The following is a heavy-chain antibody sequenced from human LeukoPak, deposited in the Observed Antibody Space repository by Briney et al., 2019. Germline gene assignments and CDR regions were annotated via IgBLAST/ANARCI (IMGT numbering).Heavy chain of an antibody. CDR1: GVTISGEA. J-gene: IGHJ1*01. Sequence: GRSLRLSCAASGVTISGEAGHWVDQARRRGLEWVAVISYDGSNKYYADSVKGRFTISRDNSKNTLYLQMNSLRADDTAVYYRASSSITFQHWGQGTLVTVSS. V-gene: IGHV3-30*01. CDR2: ISYDGSNK. D-gene: IGHD1-20*01. CDR3: ASSSITFQH.